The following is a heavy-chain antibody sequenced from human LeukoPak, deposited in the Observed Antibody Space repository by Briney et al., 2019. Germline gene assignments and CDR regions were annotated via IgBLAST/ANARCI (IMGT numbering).Heavy chain of an antibody. D-gene: IGHD3-3*01. Sequence: ASVKVSCKASGYTFTGYYMHWVRQAPGQGLEWMGWINPNSGGTNYAQKFQGRVTMTRDTSISTAYMELSRLRSDDTAVYYCARALYDFWSGYYFDYWGQGILVTVSS. CDR2: INPNSGGT. CDR1: GYTFTGYY. CDR3: ARALYDFWSGYYFDY. V-gene: IGHV1-2*02. J-gene: IGHJ4*02.